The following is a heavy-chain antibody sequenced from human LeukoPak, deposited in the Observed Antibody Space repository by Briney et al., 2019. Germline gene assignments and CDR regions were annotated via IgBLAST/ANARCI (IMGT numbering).Heavy chain of an antibody. D-gene: IGHD6-13*01. CDR1: GYTFTGYY. V-gene: IGHV1-2*02. CDR3: ARDSSDTAAGTGYYYYMDV. Sequence: ASVKVSCKASGYTFTGYYMHWVRQAPGQGLEWMGWINPNSGGTSYAQKFQGRVTMTRDTSTSTVYMELSSLRSEDTAVYYCARDSSDTAAGTGYYYYMDVWGKGTTVTISS. J-gene: IGHJ6*03. CDR2: INPNSGGT.